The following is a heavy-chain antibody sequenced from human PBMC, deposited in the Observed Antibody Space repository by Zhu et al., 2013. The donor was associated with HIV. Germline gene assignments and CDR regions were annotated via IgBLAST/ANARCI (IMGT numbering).Heavy chain of an antibody. CDR1: GGSFSNYA. CDR2: IVPIFGTT. CDR3: GRLPPGCTHGICHIES. V-gene: IGHV1-69*01. Sequence: QVQLVQSGAEMKQPGSSVKVSCKASGGSFSNYAINWVRQAPGQGLEWMGGIVPIFGTTNYAQRFQGRVTITADESTTAAYMELTRLTSEDTAVFYCGRLPPGCTHGICHIESWGQGTLVTVSS. J-gene: IGHJ4*02. D-gene: IGHD2-8*01.